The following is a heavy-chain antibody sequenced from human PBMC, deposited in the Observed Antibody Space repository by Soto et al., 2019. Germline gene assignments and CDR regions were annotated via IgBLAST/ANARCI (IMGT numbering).Heavy chain of an antibody. V-gene: IGHV4-59*01. D-gene: IGHD4-17*01. CDR3: AGGHYGGKAAFTS. CDR1: GGSISSYY. Sequence: QVQLQESGPGLVKPSETLSLTCTVSGGSISSYYWSWIRQPPGKGLEWIGYIYYSGSTNYNPSLKSRVTISVDTSKNQFSLKLSSVPVADTAGYYWAGGHYGGKAAFTSWGQEPWSPSPQ. J-gene: IGHJ5*01. CDR2: IYYSGST.